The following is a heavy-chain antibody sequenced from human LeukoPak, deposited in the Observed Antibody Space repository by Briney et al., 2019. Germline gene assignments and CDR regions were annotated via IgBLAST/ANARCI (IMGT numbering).Heavy chain of an antibody. CDR1: GFTVSSNY. V-gene: IGHV3-53*01. J-gene: IGHJ4*02. D-gene: IGHD3-22*01. CDR2: IYSGGST. CDR3: ARALYSGYYDY. Sequence: GGSLRLSXAASGFTVSSNYMSWVRQAPGKGLEWVSVIYSGGSTYYADSVKGRFTISRDNSKNTLYLQMNSLRAEDTAVYYCARALYSGYYDYWGQGTLVTVSS.